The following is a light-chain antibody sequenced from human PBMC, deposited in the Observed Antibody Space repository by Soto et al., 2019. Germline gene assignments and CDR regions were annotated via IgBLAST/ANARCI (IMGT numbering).Light chain of an antibody. CDR2: MAS. Sequence: DSQMTQYPSTLSASVGDRVTITCRASQSISSWLAWYQQKPGKAPKLLISMASTLQSGVPPRFSGSGYGTEFTLTISSLQPDDFATYYSQQYERYPMTFGGGTKVEIK. CDR1: QSISSW. CDR3: QQYERYPMT. J-gene: IGKJ4*01. V-gene: IGKV1-5*03.